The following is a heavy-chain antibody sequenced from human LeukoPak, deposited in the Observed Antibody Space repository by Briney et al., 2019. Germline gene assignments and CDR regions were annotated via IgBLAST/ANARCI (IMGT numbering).Heavy chain of an antibody. J-gene: IGHJ2*01. V-gene: IGHV3-9*01. D-gene: IGHD2-15*01. CDR1: GFTFDDYA. CDR3: ARDASPGYFDL. CDR2: ISCNSGSI. Sequence: PGGSLRLSCAASGFTFDDYAMHWVRQAPGKGLEWVSGISCNSGSIGYADSVKGRFTISRDNAKNTLYLHMDSLSPEDTAVYYCARDASPGYFDLWGRGTLVTVSS.